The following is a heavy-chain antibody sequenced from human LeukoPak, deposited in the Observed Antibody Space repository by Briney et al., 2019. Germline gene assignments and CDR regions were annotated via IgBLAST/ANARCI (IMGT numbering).Heavy chain of an antibody. D-gene: IGHD2-2*01. Sequence: SVKVSCKASGYTFTSYDINWVRQATGQGLEWMGGIIPIFGTANYAQKFQGRVTITADESTSTAYMELSSLRSEDTAVYYCARVGAGYCSSTSCYFGYWGQGTLVTVSS. CDR2: IIPIFGTA. CDR1: GYTFTSYD. J-gene: IGHJ4*02. V-gene: IGHV1-69*13. CDR3: ARVGAGYCSSTSCYFGY.